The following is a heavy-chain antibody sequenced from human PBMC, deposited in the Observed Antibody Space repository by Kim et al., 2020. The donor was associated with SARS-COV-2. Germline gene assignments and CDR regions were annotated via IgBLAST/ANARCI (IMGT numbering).Heavy chain of an antibody. V-gene: IGHV4-31*03. CDR2: IYYSGST. CDR1: GGSISSGGYY. J-gene: IGHJ4*02. Sequence: SETLSLTCTVSGGSISSGGYYWSWIRQHPGKGLEWIGYIYYSGSTYYNPSLKSRVTISVDTSKNQFSLKLSSVTAADTAVYYCARDSGIAAAGTLLPRLGFDYWGQGTLVTVSS. CDR3: ARDSGIAAAGTLLPRLGFDY. D-gene: IGHD6-13*01.